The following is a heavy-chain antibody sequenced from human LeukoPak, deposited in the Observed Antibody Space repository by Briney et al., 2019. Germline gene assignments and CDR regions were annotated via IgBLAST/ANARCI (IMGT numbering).Heavy chain of an antibody. CDR3: ARDPPYYDSSGRDDAFDI. D-gene: IGHD3-22*01. V-gene: IGHV4-59*12. CDR1: GGSISNYY. Sequence: SETLSLTCTVSGGSISNYYWSWIRQAPGKGLEWIGYIYYSGSTYYNPSLKSRVTISVDTSKNQFSLKLSSVTAADTAVYYCARDPPYYDSSGRDDAFDIWGQGTMVTVSS. CDR2: IYYSGST. J-gene: IGHJ3*02.